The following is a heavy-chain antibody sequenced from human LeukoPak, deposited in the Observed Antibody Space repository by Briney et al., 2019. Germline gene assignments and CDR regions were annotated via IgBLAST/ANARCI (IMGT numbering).Heavy chain of an antibody. J-gene: IGHJ4*02. CDR2: TYYRSKWYN. D-gene: IGHD4-17*01. V-gene: IGHV6-1*01. Sequence: SQTLPLTCAISGDSVSSNSAAWNWIRQSPSRGLEWLGRTYYRSKWYNDYAVSVKSRITINPDTSKNQFSLQLNSVTPEDTAVYYCARETGSAVGSTDFDYWGQGTLVTVSS. CDR3: ARETGSAVGSTDFDY. CDR1: GDSVSSNSAA.